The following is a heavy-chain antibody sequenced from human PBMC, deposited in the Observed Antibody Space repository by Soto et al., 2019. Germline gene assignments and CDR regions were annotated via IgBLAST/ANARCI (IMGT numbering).Heavy chain of an antibody. Sequence: QVQLVESGGGVVQPGRSLRLSCAGSGFTFSSYAMRWVRQAPGKGLEWVAVISYDGSNKYYADSVKGRFTISRDNSKNTLYLQMNSLRADDTAVYYCARDGSRFTWFDPCGQGTLVTVSS. J-gene: IGHJ5*02. V-gene: IGHV3-30-3*01. D-gene: IGHD1-26*01. CDR1: GFTFSSYA. CDR2: ISYDGSNK. CDR3: ARDGSRFTWFDP.